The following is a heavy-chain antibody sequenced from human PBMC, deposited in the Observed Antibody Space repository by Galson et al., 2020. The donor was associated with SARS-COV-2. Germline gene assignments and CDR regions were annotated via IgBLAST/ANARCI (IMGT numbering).Heavy chain of an antibody. V-gene: IGHV1-24*01. CDR3: ATYYYDSSGYYYVFDY. CDR1: GYTLTELF. D-gene: IGHD3-22*01. J-gene: IGHJ4*02. Sequence: SVKVSCKVSGYTLTELFMHWVRQAPAKGLEWMGGFDPEDGDTHYAQKLQGRVTMTEDTSTDTAYMGLSRLRSEDTAVYYCATYYYDSSGYYYVFDYWGQGTLVTVSS. CDR2: FDPEDGDT.